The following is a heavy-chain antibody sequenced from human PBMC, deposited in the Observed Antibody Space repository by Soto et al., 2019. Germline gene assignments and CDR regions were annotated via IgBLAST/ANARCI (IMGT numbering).Heavy chain of an antibody. J-gene: IGHJ4*02. Sequence: GASVQVSCNASGYTFTSYAMHWVRQAPGQRLEWMGWINAGNGNTKYSQKFQGRVTITRDTSASTAYMELSSLRSEDTAVYYCARDRIRDVGYFDYWGQGTLVTVSS. CDR2: INAGNGNT. CDR3: ARDRIRDVGYFDY. CDR1: GYTFTSYA. D-gene: IGHD2-21*01. V-gene: IGHV1-3*01.